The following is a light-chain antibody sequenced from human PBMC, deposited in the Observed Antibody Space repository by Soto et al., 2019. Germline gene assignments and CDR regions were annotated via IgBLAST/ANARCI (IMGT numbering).Light chain of an antibody. J-gene: IGKJ2*01. CDR1: QSVSSSY. CDR2: GAS. Sequence: EIVLTQSPGTLSLSPGERATLSCRASQSVSSSYLACYQQKPGQAPRLLIYGASSRATGIPDRFSGSGCGTDFTLSSRRLEPEDFAVYYCQQYGSSPPYTFGQGTNREMK. CDR3: QQYGSSPPYT. V-gene: IGKV3-20*01.